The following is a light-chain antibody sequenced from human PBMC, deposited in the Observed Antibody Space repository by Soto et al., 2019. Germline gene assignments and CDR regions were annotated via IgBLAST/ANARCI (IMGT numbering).Light chain of an antibody. CDR2: SNN. Sequence: QSVLTQPPSASGTPGQRVTISCSGSSSNIGSNTVNWYQQLPGTAPKLLIYSNNQRPSGVPDRFSGSKSGTSASLAISGLQSEDEADYYCAAWDDSLGGYVFGTGTKV. CDR1: SSNIGSNT. CDR3: AAWDDSLGGYV. J-gene: IGLJ1*01. V-gene: IGLV1-44*01.